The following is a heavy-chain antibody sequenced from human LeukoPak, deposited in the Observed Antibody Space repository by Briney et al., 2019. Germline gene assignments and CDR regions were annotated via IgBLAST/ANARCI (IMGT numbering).Heavy chain of an antibody. J-gene: IGHJ4*02. D-gene: IGHD5/OR15-5a*01. CDR3: ARWSTGFDY. V-gene: IGHV3-7*01. CDR2: INHDGGST. Sequence: GGSLRLSCATSGFTFTTYYLSWVRQAPGKGLEWVANINHDGGSTFYVDSVKGRFTISRDNAENFPYLQMNSLRAEDTAVYYCARWSTGFDYWGQGAQVTVSS. CDR1: GFTFTTYY.